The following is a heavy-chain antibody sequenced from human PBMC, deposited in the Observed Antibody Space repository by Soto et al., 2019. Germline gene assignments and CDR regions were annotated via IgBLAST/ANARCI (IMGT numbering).Heavy chain of an antibody. J-gene: IGHJ4*02. D-gene: IGHD3-22*01. CDR1: GGTFSSYS. CDR3: ASSDYDSSGYYYLEY. CDR2: IIPIFGTA. Sequence: ASVKASCKASGGTFSSYSISWVRQAPGQVLEWMGGIIPIFGTANYAQKFQGRVTITADKSTSTAYMELSSLRSEDTAVYYCASSDYDSSGYYYLEYWGQGTLVTVSS. V-gene: IGHV1-69*06.